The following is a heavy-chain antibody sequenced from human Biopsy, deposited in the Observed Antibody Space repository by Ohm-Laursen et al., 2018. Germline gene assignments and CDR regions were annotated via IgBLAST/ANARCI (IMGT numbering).Heavy chain of an antibody. D-gene: IGHD5-12*01. J-gene: IGHJ4*02. CDR1: GVSINGGRYY. CDR3: ARLGSGDYFPTFFDF. V-gene: IGHV4-31*03. Sequence: TLSLTCIVSGVSINGGRYYWNWIRHHPGKGLEWIENIFYNANTYYNPSLKSRVTISVDTSKNQFSLKLSSVTAADTAVYYCARLGSGDYFPTFFDFWGQGALVTVSS. CDR2: IFYNANT.